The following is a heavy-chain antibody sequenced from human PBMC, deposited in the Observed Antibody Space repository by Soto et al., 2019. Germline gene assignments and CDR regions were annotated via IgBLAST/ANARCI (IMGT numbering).Heavy chain of an antibody. Sequence: EVHLLESGGGLVQPGGSLRLSRAASGFTFSNYAMTWVRQAPGKGLQWVSAISGSGSSTKYADSVKGRFTISRDNSKSTLSLQMNSLRGEDTAVYFCARGFATTGYLVDYWGQGTLVTVSS. CDR2: ISGSGSST. D-gene: IGHD3-9*01. J-gene: IGHJ4*02. CDR1: GFTFSNYA. CDR3: ARGFATTGYLVDY. V-gene: IGHV3-23*01.